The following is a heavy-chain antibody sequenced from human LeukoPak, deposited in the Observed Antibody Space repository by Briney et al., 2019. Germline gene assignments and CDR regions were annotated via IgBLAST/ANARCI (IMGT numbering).Heavy chain of an antibody. CDR1: GFTFSSYA. D-gene: IGHD3-10*01. CDR3: AKAVLWFGESYFDY. CDR2: ISGSGGST. Sequence: GGSLRLSCAASGFTFSSYAMSWVRQAPRKGLEWVSAISGSGGSTYYADSVKGRFTISRDNSKNTLYLQMNSLRAEDTAVYYCAKAVLWFGESYFDYWGQGTLVTVSS. J-gene: IGHJ4*02. V-gene: IGHV3-23*01.